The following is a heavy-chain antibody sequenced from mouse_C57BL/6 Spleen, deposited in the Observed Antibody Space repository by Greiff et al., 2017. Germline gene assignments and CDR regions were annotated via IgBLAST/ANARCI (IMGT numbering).Heavy chain of an antibody. D-gene: IGHD2-5*01. J-gene: IGHJ4*01. CDR3: ARRSFYYSNSFYYAMDY. CDR1: GFSLTSYA. Sequence: VQLKESGPGLVAPSQSLSITCTVSGFSLTSYAISWVRQPPGKGLEWLGVIWTGGGTNYNSALKSRLSISKDNSKSQVFLKMNSLQTDDTARYYCARRSFYYSNSFYYAMDYWGQGTSVTVSS. V-gene: IGHV2-9-1*01. CDR2: IWTGGGT.